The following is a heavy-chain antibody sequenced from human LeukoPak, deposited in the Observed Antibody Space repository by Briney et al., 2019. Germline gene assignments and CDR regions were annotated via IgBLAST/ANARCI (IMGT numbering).Heavy chain of an antibody. V-gene: IGHV3-23*01. J-gene: IGHJ4*02. Sequence: GGSLRLSCAASGFTFSSYAMNWVRQAPGKGLEWVSATGSTGVSTFYADSVKGRFTVSRDNSKNTLSLQMNSLRAEDTAVYYCAKDPGVVPAHYFDYWGQGILVTVSS. CDR3: AKDPGVVPAHYFDY. CDR1: GFTFSSYA. CDR2: TGSTGVST. D-gene: IGHD2-2*01.